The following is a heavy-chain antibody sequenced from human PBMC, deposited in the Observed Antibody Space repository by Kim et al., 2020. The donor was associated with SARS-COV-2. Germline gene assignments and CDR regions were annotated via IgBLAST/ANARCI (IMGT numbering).Heavy chain of an antibody. V-gene: IGHV3-33*01. J-gene: IGHJ4*02. Sequence: GGSLRLSCAASGFIFSSYGMHWVRQAPGKGLEWVAVIWYDGSNKYYADSVKGRFTISRDNSKNTLYLQMNSLRAEDTAVYYCARDTGGIAAAGIDYWGQGTLVTVSS. CDR3: ARDTGGIAAAGIDY. CDR1: GFIFSSYG. CDR2: IWYDGSNK. D-gene: IGHD6-13*01.